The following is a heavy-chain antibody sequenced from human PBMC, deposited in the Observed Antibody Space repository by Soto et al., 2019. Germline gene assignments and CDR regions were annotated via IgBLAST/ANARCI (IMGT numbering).Heavy chain of an antibody. CDR3: ARERVYGGDLVAFDI. Sequence: SETLSLTCAVSGGSISSGGYPWSWIRQPPGKGLEWIGYIYHSGSTYYNPSLKSRVTISVDRSKNQFSLKLSSVTAADTAVYYCARERVYGGDLVAFDIWGQGTMVTVSS. CDR2: IYHSGST. D-gene: IGHD2-21*02. CDR1: GGSISSGGYP. J-gene: IGHJ3*02. V-gene: IGHV4-30-2*01.